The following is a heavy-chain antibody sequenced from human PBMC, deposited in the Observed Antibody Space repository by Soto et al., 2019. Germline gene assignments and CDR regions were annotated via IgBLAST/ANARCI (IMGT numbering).Heavy chain of an antibody. D-gene: IGHD3-10*01. J-gene: IGHJ4*02. Sequence: QMQLQESGPGLVKPSETLSLTCTVSGGSISSSSYHWGWVRQPPGKGLEWIGTVYYSGSTNYNPSLQSRVTILVDTSQNQFSLRLRSVTAADTAVYYCARHRWGSGIYSGLPDFWGQGTQVTVSS. V-gene: IGHV4-39*01. CDR2: VYYSGST. CDR3: ARHRWGSGIYSGLPDF. CDR1: GGSISSSSYH.